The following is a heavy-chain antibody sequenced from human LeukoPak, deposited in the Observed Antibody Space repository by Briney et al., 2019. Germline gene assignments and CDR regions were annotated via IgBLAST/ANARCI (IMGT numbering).Heavy chain of an antibody. CDR2: IYYSGST. J-gene: IGHJ6*03. D-gene: IGHD2-2*01. Sequence: PSETLSLTCTVSGGSISSSSYYWGWIRQPPGKGLEWIGSIYYSGSTYYNPSLKSRVTISVDTSKNQFSLKLTSVTAADTAVYYCARIIIGYCSSTSCRGPSSWDYYYYMDVWGKGTTVTVSS. CDR3: ARIIIGYCSSTSCRGPSSWDYYYYMDV. V-gene: IGHV4-39*07. CDR1: GGSISSSSYY.